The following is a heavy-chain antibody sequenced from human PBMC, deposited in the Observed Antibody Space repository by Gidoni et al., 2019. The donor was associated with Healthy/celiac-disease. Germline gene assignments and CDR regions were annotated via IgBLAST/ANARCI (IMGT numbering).Heavy chain of an antibody. J-gene: IGHJ4*02. CDR2: IYYSGST. CDR1: GGSISSSSYY. V-gene: IGHV4-39*01. D-gene: IGHD5-12*01. CDR3: ARLVEMATILYFDY. Sequence: QLQLQESVPGLVKPSEPLSLTCTVSGGSISSSSYYWGWIRQPPGKGLEWIGSIYYSGSTYYNPSLKSRVTISVDTSKNQFSLKLSSVTAADTAVYYCARLVEMATILYFDYWGQGTLVTVSS.